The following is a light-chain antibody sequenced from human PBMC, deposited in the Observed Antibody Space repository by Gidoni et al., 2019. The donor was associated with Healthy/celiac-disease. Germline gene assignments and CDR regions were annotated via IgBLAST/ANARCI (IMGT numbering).Light chain of an antibody. CDR2: GNS. CDR1: SSNIGAGYD. J-gene: IGLJ2*01. V-gene: IGLV1-40*01. CDR3: QSYDSSLSVV. Sequence: QSVLTQPPSVSAAPGQRVTISCTGSSSNIGAGYDVHWYQQLPGTAPKLLIYGNSKRPSGVPDRFSGSKSGTSASLAITGLQAEDEADYYCQSYDSSLSVVFGGGTKLXV.